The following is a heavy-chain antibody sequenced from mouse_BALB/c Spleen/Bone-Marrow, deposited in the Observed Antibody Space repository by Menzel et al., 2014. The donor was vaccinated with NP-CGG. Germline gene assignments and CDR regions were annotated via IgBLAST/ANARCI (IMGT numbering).Heavy chain of an antibody. Sequence: VQLQQPGPELVKPGASVKISCKASGYSFTDYYMHWVKQSHVKSLEWIGRINPYNGATSYNQNFKDKASLTVDKSSTTAYMELHSLTSEDSAVYYCATDRYDEDYAMDYWGQGTSVTVSS. CDR1: GYSFTDYY. V-gene: IGHV1-26*01. J-gene: IGHJ4*01. CDR2: INPYNGAT. D-gene: IGHD2-14*01. CDR3: ATDRYDEDYAMDY.